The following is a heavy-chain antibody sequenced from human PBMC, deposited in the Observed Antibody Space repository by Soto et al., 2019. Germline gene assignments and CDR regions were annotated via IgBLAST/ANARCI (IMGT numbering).Heavy chain of an antibody. V-gene: IGHV3-23*01. CDR2: ISGSTT. Sequence: EVQLLESGGGLVQPGGSLRLSCAASGYTFSNYAMNWVRKAPGKGLEWVSSISGSTTYYADSVKGRFTISRDDSKNTLFLQMHSLRAEDTAVYYCAKNSGIYYVLDYWGQGTLVTVSS. CDR1: GYTFSNYA. J-gene: IGHJ4*02. D-gene: IGHD1-26*01. CDR3: AKNSGIYYVLDY.